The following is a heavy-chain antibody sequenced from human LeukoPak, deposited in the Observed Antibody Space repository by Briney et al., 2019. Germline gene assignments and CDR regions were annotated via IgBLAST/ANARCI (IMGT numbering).Heavy chain of an antibody. CDR2: ISAYNGNT. V-gene: IGHV1-18*01. CDR3: ATGGRTVGATPFDY. D-gene: IGHD1-26*01. CDR1: GHTFTSYG. J-gene: IGHJ4*02. Sequence: ASVKVSCKASGHTFTSYGISWVRQAPGQGLEWMGWISAYNGNTNYAQKLQGRVTMTTDTSTSTAYMELRSLRSDDTAVYYCATGGRTVGATPFDYWGQGTLVTVSS.